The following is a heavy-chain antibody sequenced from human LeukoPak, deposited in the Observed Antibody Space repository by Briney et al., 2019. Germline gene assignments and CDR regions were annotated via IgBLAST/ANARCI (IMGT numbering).Heavy chain of an antibody. CDR1: GYTFISYG. CDR3: ARRVHDSSSWYSFPSYYYYGMDV. J-gene: IGHJ6*02. Sequence: ASVKVSCKASGYTFISYGISWVRQAPGQGLEWMGWISAYNGNTNYAQKLQGRVTMTTDTSTSTAYMELRSLRSDDTAVYYCARRVHDSSSWYSFPSYYYYGMDVWGQGTTVTVSS. V-gene: IGHV1-18*01. D-gene: IGHD6-13*01. CDR2: ISAYNGNT.